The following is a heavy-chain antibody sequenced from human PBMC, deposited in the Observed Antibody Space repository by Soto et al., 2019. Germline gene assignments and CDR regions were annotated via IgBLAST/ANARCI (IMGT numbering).Heavy chain of an antibody. CDR2: ISATGGPT. D-gene: IGHD6-19*01. CDR1: GFTFNSYA. J-gene: IGHJ2*01. V-gene: IGHV3-23*01. CDR3: AKGAGPVAGQSGLWYFDL. Sequence: GGSLRLSCAASGFTFNSYAMIWVRQAPGKGLEWVSGISATGGPTYYTDSVRGRFTVSRDSSKNTLYLQMSNLRAKDTALYYCAKGAGPVAGQSGLWYFDLWGRGTLVTVSS.